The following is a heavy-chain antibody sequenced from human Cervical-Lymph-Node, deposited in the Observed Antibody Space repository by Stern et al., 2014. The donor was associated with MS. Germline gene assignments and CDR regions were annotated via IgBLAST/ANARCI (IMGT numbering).Heavy chain of an antibody. Sequence: QVQLQESGPGLVKPSETLALTCTVSGGSISTYYWSWIRQSPGKGLEWIGSISYSGSPTYNSSLKSRVTIAADSSNRQFSLNLSSVSAADTAVYYCATSSAGYSYSYAMDVWGQGTTVTVSS. CDR1: GGSISTYY. CDR2: ISYSGSP. V-gene: IGHV4-59*01. J-gene: IGHJ6*02. CDR3: ATSSAGYSYSYAMDV.